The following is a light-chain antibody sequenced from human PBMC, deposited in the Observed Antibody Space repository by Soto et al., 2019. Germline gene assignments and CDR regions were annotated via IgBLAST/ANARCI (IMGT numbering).Light chain of an antibody. CDR3: QHYDNLPYT. V-gene: IGKV1-33*01. CDR1: QDITIY. Sequence: DIQMTQSPSSLSASVGDRVTITCQASQDITIYLNWYQQKPGKAPKLLIYDASNMETGVPSRFSGSGSGTDFTFTISSLQSEDVATYYCQHYDNLPYTFGQGTNLEIK. CDR2: DAS. J-gene: IGKJ2*01.